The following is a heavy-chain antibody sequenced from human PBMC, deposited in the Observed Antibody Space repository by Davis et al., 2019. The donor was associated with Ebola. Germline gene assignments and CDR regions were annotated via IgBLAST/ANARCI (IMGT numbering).Heavy chain of an antibody. D-gene: IGHD2-21*01. CDR3: ARVGAIVAAKGDFDY. V-gene: IGHV3-48*03. CDR2: ISSSGSTI. Sequence: GESLKISCAASGFTVSTYYLNWVRQAPGKGLEWVSYISSSGSTIFYADSLKGRFTISRDNAKSSLYLQMNSLTTEDTAVYYCARVGAIVAAKGDFDYWGQGTLVTVSS. J-gene: IGHJ4*02. CDR1: GFTVSTYY.